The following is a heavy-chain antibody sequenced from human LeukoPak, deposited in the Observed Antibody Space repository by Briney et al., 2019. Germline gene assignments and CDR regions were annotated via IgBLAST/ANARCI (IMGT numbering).Heavy chain of an antibody. D-gene: IGHD7-27*01. V-gene: IGHV3-21*01. CDR3: ARTPPNWGRYYYYMDV. CDR2: ISTGSSYI. J-gene: IGHJ6*03. CDR1: GFSFSSYS. Sequence: PGGSLRLSCAASGFSFSSYSMNWVRQAPGKGLEWVSSISTGSSYIYYADSVKGRFTISRDNAKNSLFLQMNSLRAEDTAVYYCARTPPNWGRYYYYMDVWGKGTTVTVSS.